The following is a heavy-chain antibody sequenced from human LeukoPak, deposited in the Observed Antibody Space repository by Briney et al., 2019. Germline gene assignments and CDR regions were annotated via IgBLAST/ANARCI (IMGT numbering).Heavy chain of an antibody. J-gene: IGHJ6*02. V-gene: IGHV3-74*01. CDR3: ARTGYSSSLYYYYGMDV. D-gene: IGHD6-13*01. Sequence: PGGSLRLSCVVSGISFSSYWMHWVRQAPGKGLVWVSRINSDGSSTSYADSVKGRFTISRDNAKNTLYLQMNSLRAEDTAVYYCARTGYSSSLYYYYGMDVWGQGTTVTVSS. CDR2: INSDGSST. CDR1: GISFSSYW.